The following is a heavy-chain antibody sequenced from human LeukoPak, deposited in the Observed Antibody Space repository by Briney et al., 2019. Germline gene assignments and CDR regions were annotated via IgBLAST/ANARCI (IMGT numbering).Heavy chain of an antibody. J-gene: IGHJ4*02. Sequence: PSETLSLTCTVSGGSISSYYWSWIRQPPGKGLEWIGYIYYSGSTNYNPSLKDRVTIAVDTSKNQFSLKLSSVTAADTAVYYCARNSHFDSWGQGTLVTVSS. CDR1: GGSISSYY. CDR3: ARNSHFDS. CDR2: IYYSGST. V-gene: IGHV4-59*01. D-gene: IGHD2-21*01.